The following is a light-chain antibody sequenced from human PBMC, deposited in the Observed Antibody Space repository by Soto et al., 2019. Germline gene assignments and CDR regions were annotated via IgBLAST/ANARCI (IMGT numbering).Light chain of an antibody. CDR3: MQGTRWPFT. CDR2: KVS. V-gene: IGKV2-30*01. J-gene: IGKJ3*01. CDR1: QSLVDSAGNTY. Sequence: DVGMTQSPLSLPVTLGQAASISCRSSQSLVDSAGNTYLSWFQQRPGQSPRRLIYKVSNRDSGVPDRFSSSGSGTDFTLKISRVAAEDVGVYYCMQGTRWPFTFGPGTKVDIK.